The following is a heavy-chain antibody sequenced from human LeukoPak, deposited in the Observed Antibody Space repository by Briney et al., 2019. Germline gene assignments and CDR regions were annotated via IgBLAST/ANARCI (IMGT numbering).Heavy chain of an antibody. Sequence: GGSLRLSCAAYGFTFSSYSMNWVRQAPGKGLEWVSYISSSGSTIYYADSVKGRFTISRDNAKNSLYLQMDSLRAEDTAVYYCAELGITMIGGVWGKGTTVTISS. CDR3: AELGITMIGGV. D-gene: IGHD3-10*02. J-gene: IGHJ6*04. CDR1: GFTFSSYS. V-gene: IGHV3-48*04. CDR2: ISSSGSTI.